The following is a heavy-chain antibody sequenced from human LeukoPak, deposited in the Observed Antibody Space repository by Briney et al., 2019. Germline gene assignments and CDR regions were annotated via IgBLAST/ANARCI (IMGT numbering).Heavy chain of an antibody. J-gene: IGHJ6*02. V-gene: IGHV1-2*02. CDR1: GYTFTGYY. D-gene: IGHD2-2*01. CDR2: INPNSGGT. Sequence: ASVMVSCKASGYTFTGYYMHWVRQAPRQGLEWMGWINPNSGGTNYAQKFQGRVTMTRDTSISTAYMELSRLRSDDTAVYYCARVVPAANKNYYGMDVWGQGTAVTVSS. CDR3: ARVVPAANKNYYGMDV.